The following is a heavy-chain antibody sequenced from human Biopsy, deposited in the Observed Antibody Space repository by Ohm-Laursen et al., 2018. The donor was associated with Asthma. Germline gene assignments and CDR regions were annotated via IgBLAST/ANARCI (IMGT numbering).Heavy chain of an antibody. CDR1: GFTVSRDH. J-gene: IGHJ4*02. D-gene: IGHD6-19*01. CDR3: ARGDSSGWSHYYFDY. Sequence: SLRLSCAASGFTVSRDHMLWVRQAPGKGLEWVSVIYSGGTSDTADYVRGRFTISGDFYKNTLYLQMDSLRAEDTAVYYCARGDSSGWSHYYFDYWGQGTLVTVSS. V-gene: IGHV3-53*01. CDR2: IYSGGTS.